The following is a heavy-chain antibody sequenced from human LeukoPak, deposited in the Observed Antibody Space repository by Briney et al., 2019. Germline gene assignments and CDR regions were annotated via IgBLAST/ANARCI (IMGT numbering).Heavy chain of an antibody. CDR1: GFTFSSYG. V-gene: IGHV3-33*01. J-gene: IGHJ6*02. D-gene: IGHD3-3*02. CDR2: IWYDGSNK. CDR3: ARSSTPKMNYYYYGMDV. Sequence: GRSLRLSCAASGFTFSSYGMHWVRQAPGKGLEWVAVIWYDGSNKYYADSVKGRFTISRDNSKNTLYLQMNSLRAEDTAVYYCARSSTPKMNYYYYGMDVWGQGTTVTVSS.